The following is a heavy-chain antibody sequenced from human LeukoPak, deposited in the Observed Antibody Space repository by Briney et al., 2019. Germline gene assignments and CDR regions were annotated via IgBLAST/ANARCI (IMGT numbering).Heavy chain of an antibody. V-gene: IGHV3-23*01. J-gene: IGHJ4*02. CDR2: ISGSGGST. Sequence: PGGSLRLSCAASGFTFSSYAMSWVRQAPGKGPEWVSAISGSGGSTYYADSVKGRFTISRDNSKNTLYLQMNSLRAEDTAVYYCAKEENYGSGSYYNDYFDYWGQGTLVTVSS. CDR3: AKEENYGSGSYYNDYFDY. CDR1: GFTFSSYA. D-gene: IGHD3-10*01.